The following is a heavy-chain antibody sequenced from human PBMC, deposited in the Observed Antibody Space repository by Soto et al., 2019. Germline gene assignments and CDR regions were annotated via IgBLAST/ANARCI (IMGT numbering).Heavy chain of an antibody. CDR2: ISSSSSTI. Sequence: GSLRLSCAASGFTFSSYSMNWVRQAPGKGLEWVSYISSSSSTIYYADSVKGRFTISRDNAKNSLYLQMNSLRDEDTAVYYCARGYYDSSGYYYAVGGDYYYYYGMDVWGQGTTVTVSS. J-gene: IGHJ6*02. D-gene: IGHD3-22*01. CDR1: GFTFSSYS. CDR3: ARGYYDSSGYYYAVGGDYYYYYGMDV. V-gene: IGHV3-48*02.